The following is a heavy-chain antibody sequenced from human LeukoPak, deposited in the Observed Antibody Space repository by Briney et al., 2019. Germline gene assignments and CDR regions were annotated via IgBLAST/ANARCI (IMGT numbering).Heavy chain of an antibody. CDR1: GFTFSNYW. CDR2: IKEDGTET. D-gene: IGHD5-24*01. CDR3: AKEGRSLQTY. J-gene: IGHJ4*02. V-gene: IGHV3-7*03. Sequence: GGSLRLSCTVSGFTFSNYWMSWVRLAPGKGLEWVANIKEDGTETYYVDSVKGRFTISRDNAKNSLYLQMNSLRVEDTAVYYCAKEGRSLQTYWGQGTLVTVSS.